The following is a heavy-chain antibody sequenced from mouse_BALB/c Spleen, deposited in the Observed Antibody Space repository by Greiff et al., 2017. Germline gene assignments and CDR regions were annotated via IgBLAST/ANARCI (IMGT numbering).Heavy chain of an antibody. CDR2: ISSGGST. CDR3: ARGNGYDSFDY. J-gene: IGHJ2*01. D-gene: IGHD2-4*01. Sequence: EVQVVESGGGLVKPGGSLKLSCAASGFTFSSYAMSWVRQTPEKRLEWVASISSGGSTYYPDSVKGRFTISRDNARNILYLQMSSLRSEDTAMYYCARGNGYDSFDYWGQGTTLTVSS. V-gene: IGHV5-6-5*01. CDR1: GFTFSSYA.